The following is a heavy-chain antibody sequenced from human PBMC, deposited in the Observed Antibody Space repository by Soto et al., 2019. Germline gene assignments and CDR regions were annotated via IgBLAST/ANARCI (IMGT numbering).Heavy chain of an antibody. CDR2: ISAYNGGT. CDR3: ARATNASNWDY. CDR1: GYTFTTYG. Sequence: ASVKVSCKASGYTFTTYGIRWVRQAPGQGLEWMGWISAYNGGTNYAQKFQDRLTMTTDTSTSTAYMELRSLRSDDTAVYFCARATNASNWDYWGQGTLVTVSS. V-gene: IGHV1-18*01. D-gene: IGHD6-13*01. J-gene: IGHJ4*02.